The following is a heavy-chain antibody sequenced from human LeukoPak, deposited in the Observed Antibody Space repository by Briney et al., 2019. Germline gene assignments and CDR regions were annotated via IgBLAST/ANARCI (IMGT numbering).Heavy chain of an antibody. D-gene: IGHD3-9*01. CDR1: GFTFSDYN. CDR3: ARSIGLTGGGVDV. CDR2: ITNGGSTI. Sequence: GGSLRLSCAASGFTFSDYNMNWVRQAPGKGLEWVLYITNGGSTIHHADSVEGRFTISRDNAKKTLYLQMNSLRAEDTAVYYCARSIGLTGGGVDVWGQGTTVTVSS. V-gene: IGHV3-11*01. J-gene: IGHJ6*02.